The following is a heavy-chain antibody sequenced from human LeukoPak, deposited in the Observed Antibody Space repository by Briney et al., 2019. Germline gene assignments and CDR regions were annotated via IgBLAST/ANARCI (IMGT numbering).Heavy chain of an antibody. CDR3: ARSPLGYCSGNSCSYFEY. V-gene: IGHV5-51*01. D-gene: IGHD2-15*01. CDR1: GYSFTSYW. J-gene: IGHJ4*02. Sequence: GESLKISCKGSGYSFTSYWIGWGRQMPGKGLEWMGIIYPGDSDTRYSPSFQGQVTISADKSISTAYLQWSSLKGSDTAMYYCARSPLGYCSGNSCSYFEYWGQGTLVTVSS. CDR2: IYPGDSDT.